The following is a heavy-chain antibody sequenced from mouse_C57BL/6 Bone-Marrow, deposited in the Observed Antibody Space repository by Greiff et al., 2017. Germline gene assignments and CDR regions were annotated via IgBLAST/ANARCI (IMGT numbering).Heavy chain of an antibody. D-gene: IGHD2-2*01. CDR3: ARVDLLWLRKGVDY. J-gene: IGHJ2*01. Sequence: VQLQQPGAELARPGASVKLSCKASGYTFTSYGIRWVKQRPGQGLEWIGEIYPRSGNTYYNQKFKGKATLTVDKSSSTAYMELRSLTSEDSAVYVCARVDLLWLRKGVDYWGRGTTLPVSS. CDR2: IYPRSGNT. V-gene: IGHV1-81*01. CDR1: GYTFTSYG.